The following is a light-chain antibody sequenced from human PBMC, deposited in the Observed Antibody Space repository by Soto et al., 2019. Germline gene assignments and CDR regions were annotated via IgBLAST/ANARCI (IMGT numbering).Light chain of an antibody. CDR1: QSVSSTY. J-gene: IGKJ2*01. CDR3: QQYGSSSYT. Sequence: EIVLTQSPGTLSLSPGERATLSCRASQSVSSTYLAWNQQNPGQAPRLLIYGASSRATGIPDRFSGSGSGTDFTLTSIRLEPEAFAVYFCQQYGSSSYTFGQGTKLEIK. CDR2: GAS. V-gene: IGKV3-20*01.